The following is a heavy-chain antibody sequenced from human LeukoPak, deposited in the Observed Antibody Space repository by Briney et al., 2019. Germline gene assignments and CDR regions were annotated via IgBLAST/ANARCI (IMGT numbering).Heavy chain of an antibody. Sequence: SETLSLTCAVYGGSFSGYYWSWIRQPPGKGLEWIGEINHSGSTNYNPSLKSRVTISVDTSKNQFSLKLSSVTAADTAVYYCASGEMATISYWGQGTLVTDSS. CDR2: INHSGST. J-gene: IGHJ4*02. V-gene: IGHV4-34*01. CDR3: ASGEMATISY. D-gene: IGHD5-24*01. CDR1: GGSFSGYY.